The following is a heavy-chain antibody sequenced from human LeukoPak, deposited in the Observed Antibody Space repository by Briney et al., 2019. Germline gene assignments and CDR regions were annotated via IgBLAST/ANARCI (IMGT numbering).Heavy chain of an antibody. Sequence: PSETLSLTCTVSGGSIISYYWTWIRQPAGKGLEWIGRIYSSRTTNYNPSLKSRVSMSVDTSKNQFSLKLRSVTAADTAVYYCARGRLNYYDSSDYYYFDYWGQGTLVTVSS. CDR1: GGSIISYY. D-gene: IGHD3-22*01. CDR2: IYSSRTT. CDR3: ARGRLNYYDSSDYYYFDY. J-gene: IGHJ4*02. V-gene: IGHV4-4*07.